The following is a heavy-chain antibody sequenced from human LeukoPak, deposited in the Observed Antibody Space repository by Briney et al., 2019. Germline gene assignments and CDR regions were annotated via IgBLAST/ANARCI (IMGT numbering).Heavy chain of an antibody. CDR3: AKGRTLSSSSNFDY. CDR1: GFTFSSYA. CDR2: ISYDGSNK. Sequence: GGSLRLSCAASGFTFSSYAMHWVRQAPGKGLEWVAVISYDGSNKYYADSVKGRFTISRDNSKNTLYLQMNSLRAEDTAVYYCAKGRTLSSSSNFDYWGQGTLVTVSS. D-gene: IGHD6-13*01. J-gene: IGHJ4*02. V-gene: IGHV3-30-3*01.